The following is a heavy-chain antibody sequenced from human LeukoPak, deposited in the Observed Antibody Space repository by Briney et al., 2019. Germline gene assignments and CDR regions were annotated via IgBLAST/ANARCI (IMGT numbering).Heavy chain of an antibody. D-gene: IGHD6-19*01. V-gene: IGHV4-39*07. CDR3: ARAYSSGWYASYYYYMDV. J-gene: IGHJ6*03. CDR1: GGSISNSRYY. Sequence: SETLSLTCTVSGGSISNSRYYWGWIRQPPGKGLECIGTIYYSGSTYYNPSLKSRVTISVDTSKNQFSLKLSSVTAADTAVYYCARAYSSGWYASYYYYMDVWGKGTTVTISS. CDR2: IYYSGST.